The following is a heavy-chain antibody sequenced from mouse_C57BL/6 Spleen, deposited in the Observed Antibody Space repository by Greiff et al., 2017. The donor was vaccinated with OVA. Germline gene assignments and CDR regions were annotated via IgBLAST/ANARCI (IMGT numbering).Heavy chain of an antibody. CDR1: GYTFTSYW. J-gene: IGHJ3*01. D-gene: IGHD1-1*01. CDR3: ARRGTSYDTWFAD. Sequence: QVQLQQPGAELVMPGASVKLSCKASGYTFTSYWMHWVKQRPGQGLEWIGEIDPSDSYTNYNQKFKGKSTLTVDKSSSTAYMQLSSLTSEDSAVYYCARRGTSYDTWFADWGQGTLVTVSA. V-gene: IGHV1-69*01. CDR2: IDPSDSYT.